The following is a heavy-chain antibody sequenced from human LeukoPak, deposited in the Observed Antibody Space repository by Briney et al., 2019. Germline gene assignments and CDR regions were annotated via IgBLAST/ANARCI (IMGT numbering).Heavy chain of an antibody. CDR3: ARAAEDSSSWWLTTFDY. D-gene: IGHD6-13*01. CDR2: IYYSGST. J-gene: IGHJ4*02. V-gene: IGHV4-31*03. CDR1: GGSISSGGYY. Sequence: SETLSLTCTVSGGSISSGGYYWSWIRQHPGKGLEWIGYIYYSGSTYYNPSLKSRVTVSVDTSKNQFSLKLSSVTAADTAVYYCARAAEDSSSWWLTTFDYWGQGTLVTVSS.